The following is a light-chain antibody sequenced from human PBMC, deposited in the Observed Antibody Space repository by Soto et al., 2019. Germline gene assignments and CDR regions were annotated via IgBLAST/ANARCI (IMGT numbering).Light chain of an antibody. V-gene: IGLV2-8*01. J-gene: IGLJ2*01. Sequence: QSALTQPPSASGSPGQSVTISCTGTSGDVGGYNYVSWYQQHPGKAPKLMIYEVNKRPSGVPDRFSGSKSGNTASLTVSGLQPEDEADYYCNSYVGINLISGGGTKLTVL. CDR2: EVN. CDR1: SGDVGGYNY. CDR3: NSYVGINLI.